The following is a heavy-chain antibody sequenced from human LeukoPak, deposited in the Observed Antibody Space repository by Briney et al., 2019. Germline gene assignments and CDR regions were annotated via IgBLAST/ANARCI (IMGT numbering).Heavy chain of an antibody. CDR2: ISSNGGST. CDR1: GLTFSSYA. D-gene: IGHD1-1*01. Sequence: PGRSLRLSCAASGLTFSSYAMHWVHQAPGKGLVDVSVISSNGGSTYYANSVKGRFTISRDNSKNTLYLQMGSLRAEDLAVYYCARALVGSTANYYYYGMDVWGQGTTVTVSS. J-gene: IGHJ6*02. CDR3: ARALVGSTANYYYYGMDV. V-gene: IGHV3-64*01.